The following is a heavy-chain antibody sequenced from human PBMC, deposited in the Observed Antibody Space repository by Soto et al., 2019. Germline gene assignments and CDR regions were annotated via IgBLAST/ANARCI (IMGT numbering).Heavy chain of an antibody. CDR2: INPNGGST. J-gene: IGHJ4*02. V-gene: IGHV1-46*03. CDR3: TRGPAPGDY. CDR1: GYIFTNFY. Sequence: QVQLVQPGAEVKKPGASVKFSCKASGYIFTNFYIHWVRQAPGQGLEWIGIINPNGGSTNYAQNSQGRVTMTRDTSTSTVYMDLSSRRSGDTAVYYCTRGPAPGDYWGGGTLIPVSS.